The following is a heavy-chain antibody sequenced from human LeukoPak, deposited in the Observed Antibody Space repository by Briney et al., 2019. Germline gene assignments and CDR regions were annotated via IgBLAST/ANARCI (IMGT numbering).Heavy chain of an antibody. CDR1: GGSISSGSYY. V-gene: IGHV4-61*01. Sequence: SQTLSLTCTVSGGSISSGSYYWSWIRQPPGKGLEWIGYIYYSGSTNYNPSLKSRVTISVDTSKNQFSLKLSSVTAADTAVYYCARAVVSDFWSGYPNWFDPWGQGTLVTVSS. CDR2: IYYSGST. D-gene: IGHD3-3*01. J-gene: IGHJ5*02. CDR3: ARAVVSDFWSGYPNWFDP.